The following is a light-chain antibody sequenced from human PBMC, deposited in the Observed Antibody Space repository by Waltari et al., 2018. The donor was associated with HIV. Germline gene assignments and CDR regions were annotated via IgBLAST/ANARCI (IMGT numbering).Light chain of an antibody. V-gene: IGKV3-11*01. CDR2: AVS. Sequence: EIGLTQSPATLSLSPGERATLSCRASQSVGTFLAWYQQKPGQAPRLLIYAVSKRATGIPARFSGSGSGTDFTLTISSLEPEDFAIYYCQRRTNWPPEITFGGGSKVEIK. CDR1: QSVGTF. CDR3: QRRTNWPPEIT. J-gene: IGKJ4*01.